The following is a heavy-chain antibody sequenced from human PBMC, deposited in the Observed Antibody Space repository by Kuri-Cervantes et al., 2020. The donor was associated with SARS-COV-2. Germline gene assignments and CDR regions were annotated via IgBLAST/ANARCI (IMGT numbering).Heavy chain of an antibody. V-gene: IGHV3-30*04. D-gene: IGHD3-10*01. Sequence: GGSLRLSCAASHFTFSSYAFHWVRQAPGQGLEWVAAISYDGNNKYFADSVRGRFTVSRDNSRNTLSLQMNTLITEDTAVYYCARDYYRSKWYFDYWGQGTPVTVSS. CDR3: ARDYYRSKWYFDY. J-gene: IGHJ4*02. CDR2: ISYDGNNK. CDR1: HFTFSSYA.